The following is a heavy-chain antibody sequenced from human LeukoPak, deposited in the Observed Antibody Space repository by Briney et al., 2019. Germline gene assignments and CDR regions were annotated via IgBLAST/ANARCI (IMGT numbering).Heavy chain of an antibody. CDR2: IDGNGAKT. J-gene: IGHJ4*02. D-gene: IGHD3-16*01. Sequence: GGSLRLSCVASGFSFSTYGMSWVRQAPGKGLEWLSAIDGNGAKTFYADSGKGRFTISRDNSANTLYLQMNSLRGEDTALYYCAKDLHWGLDYWGQGALVTVSS. CDR3: AKDLHWGLDY. CDR1: GFSFSTYG. V-gene: IGHV3-23*01.